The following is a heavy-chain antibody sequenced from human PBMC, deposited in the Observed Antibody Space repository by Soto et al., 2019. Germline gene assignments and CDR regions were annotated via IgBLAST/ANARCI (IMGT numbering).Heavy chain of an antibody. CDR1: GYTLTELS. V-gene: IGHV1-24*01. Sequence: QVPLVQSGAEVKKPGASVKVSCKVSGYTLTELSMHWVRQAPGKGLEWMGGFDPEDGETIYAQKFQGRVTMTEDTSTDTAYMELSSLRSEDTAVYYCATTFSLGYSYGLYYFDYWGQGTLVTVSS. J-gene: IGHJ4*02. D-gene: IGHD5-18*01. CDR3: ATTFSLGYSYGLYYFDY. CDR2: FDPEDGET.